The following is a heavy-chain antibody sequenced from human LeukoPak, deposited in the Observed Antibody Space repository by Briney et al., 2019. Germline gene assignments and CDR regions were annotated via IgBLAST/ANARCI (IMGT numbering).Heavy chain of an antibody. CDR2: LWYDGSTK. V-gene: IGHV3-33*06. J-gene: IGHJ6*03. CDR3: AKGGSSGYVYYYYMDV. CDR1: GFTFSSYG. D-gene: IGHD3-22*01. Sequence: PGGSLRLSCAASGFTFSSYGMHWVRQAPGKGLEWVAILWYDGSTKYYADSVKGRFTISRYNSKNTLYLQMNSLRPEDTAVYYCAKGGSSGYVYYYYMDVWGKGTTVTVSS.